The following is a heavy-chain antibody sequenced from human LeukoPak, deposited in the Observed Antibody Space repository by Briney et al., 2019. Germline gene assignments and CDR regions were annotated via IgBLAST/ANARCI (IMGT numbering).Heavy chain of an antibody. CDR3: ARGLALDY. J-gene: IGHJ4*02. Sequence: GGSLRLSGAASGFTFSSYEMNWVRQAPGKGLEWVSYITSGSTIYYADSVKGRFTISRDNAKNSLYLQMNSLRAEDTAVYYCARGLALDYWGQGTLVTVSS. CDR1: GFTFSSYE. V-gene: IGHV3-48*03. CDR2: ITSGSTI.